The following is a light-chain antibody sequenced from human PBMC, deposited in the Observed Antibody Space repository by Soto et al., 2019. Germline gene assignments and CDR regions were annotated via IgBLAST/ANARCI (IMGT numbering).Light chain of an antibody. J-gene: IGKJ5*01. Sequence: ETVLTQSPATLSLSPGERATLSCRASQSVSSSYLAWYQQKPGQAPRLLIYGASSRATGIPDRFSGSGSGTEFILTISSLQSEDFGVYYCQQWHSSPSITFGQGTRLEIK. CDR3: QQWHSSPSIT. CDR1: QSVSSSY. CDR2: GAS. V-gene: IGKV3-20*01.